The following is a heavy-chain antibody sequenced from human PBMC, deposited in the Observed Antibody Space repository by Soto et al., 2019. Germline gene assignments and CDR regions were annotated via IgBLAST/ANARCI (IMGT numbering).Heavy chain of an antibody. Sequence: EVQLLESGGGLVQPGWSLRLSCVASGFTLSNYAMSWVRQAPGKGLEWVSVIDGDGSAKFADSVKGRLTVSRDNSKNKLYLQMGSLRAEDTAIYYCAKDAVSYNGIYDPFDIWGRGTMVTVSS. CDR1: GFTLSNYA. J-gene: IGHJ3*02. V-gene: IGHV3-23*01. CDR3: AKDAVSYNGIYDPFDI. CDR2: IDGDGSA. D-gene: IGHD1-1*01.